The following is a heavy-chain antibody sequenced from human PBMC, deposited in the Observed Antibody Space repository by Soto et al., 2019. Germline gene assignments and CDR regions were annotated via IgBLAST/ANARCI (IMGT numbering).Heavy chain of an antibody. J-gene: IGHJ6*02. CDR1: GFTFSNYG. Sequence: QVQLVESGGGVVQPGRSLRLSCAASGFTFSNYGMHWVRQAPGKGLEWVAVILNDGSNRYHADSVKDRFTISRDNSKAPLYLQMNSLRAEDTAVYYCARDDEYSGNGMDVWGQGTTVTVS. V-gene: IGHV3-33*01. CDR3: ARDDEYSGNGMDV. CDR2: ILNDGSNR. D-gene: IGHD3-10*01.